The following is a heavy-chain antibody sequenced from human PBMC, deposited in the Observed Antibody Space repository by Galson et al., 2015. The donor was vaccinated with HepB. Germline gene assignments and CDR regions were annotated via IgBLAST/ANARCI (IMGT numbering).Heavy chain of an antibody. CDR2: TYYRSKWYN. J-gene: IGHJ6*02. Sequence: CAISGDSVSSNSAAWNWIRQSPSRGLEWLGRTYYRSKWYNDYAVSVKSRITINPDTSKNQFSLQLNSVTPEDTAVYYCARDRLERRPYYYGMDVWGQGTTVTVSS. CDR1: GDSVSSNSAA. CDR3: ARDRLERRPYYYGMDV. V-gene: IGHV6-1*01. D-gene: IGHD1-1*01.